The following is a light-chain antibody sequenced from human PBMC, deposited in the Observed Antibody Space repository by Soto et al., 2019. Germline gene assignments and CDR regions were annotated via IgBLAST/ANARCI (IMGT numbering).Light chain of an antibody. J-gene: IGLJ1*01. CDR2: SNN. CDR1: SSNIGINT. V-gene: IGLV1-44*01. CDR3: AAWDDSLNGLYV. Sequence: QSVLTQPPSASGTPGQGVTISCSGSSSNIGINTVSWYQHLPGTAPKLLIYSNNERPSGVPDRFSGSKSGTSASLAISGLQSEDEADYYCAAWDDSLNGLYVFGTGTKVTVL.